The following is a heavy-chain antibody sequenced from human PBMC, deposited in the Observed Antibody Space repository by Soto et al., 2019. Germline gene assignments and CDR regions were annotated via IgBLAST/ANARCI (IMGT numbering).Heavy chain of an antibody. D-gene: IGHD3-22*01. CDR3: ASDHSDHSSGYYDWFDP. J-gene: IGHJ5*02. V-gene: IGHV4-30-4*01. Sequence: TLSLTCTVGAGSIRSGNDYWRGIRQPPGKAREWLGYISYSGSTYYNPSLKSRVTISVGTLKNQFSLKTSSVTSADTAGYFCASDHSDHSSGYYDWFDPWGQGTLVTVSS. CDR2: ISYSGST. CDR1: AGSIRSGNDY.